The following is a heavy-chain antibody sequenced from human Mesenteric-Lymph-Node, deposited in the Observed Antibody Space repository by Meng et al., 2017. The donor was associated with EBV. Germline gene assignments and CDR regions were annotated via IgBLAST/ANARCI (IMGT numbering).Heavy chain of an antibody. CDR1: GDTFNTYY. CDR2: GSPSGGSA. Sequence: QVQLGQSGAEVKKPGASVKVSCKASGDTFNTYYIHWVRQAPGQGLEWMGIGSPSGGSASYAQKFQGRVTMTRDTSTNTDYVELSSLASEDTAIYYCARAHYRSGWYGFNYWGQGTLVTVSS. V-gene: IGHV1-46*02. J-gene: IGHJ4*02. CDR3: ARAHYRSGWYGFNY. D-gene: IGHD6-19*01.